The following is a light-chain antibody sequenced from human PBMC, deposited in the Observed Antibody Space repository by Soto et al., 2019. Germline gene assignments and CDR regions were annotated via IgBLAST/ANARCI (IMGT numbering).Light chain of an antibody. Sequence: QSVLNQPASVYGSTGQSITISCTGTSSDVGGYNYVSWYQQHPGKAPKFMIYDVSNRPSGVSNRFSGSKSGNTASLTISGLQAEDEADYYCCSYTTSNTRQIVFGTGTKVTVL. CDR3: CSYTTSNTRQIV. J-gene: IGLJ1*01. V-gene: IGLV2-14*01. CDR1: SSDVGGYNY. CDR2: DVS.